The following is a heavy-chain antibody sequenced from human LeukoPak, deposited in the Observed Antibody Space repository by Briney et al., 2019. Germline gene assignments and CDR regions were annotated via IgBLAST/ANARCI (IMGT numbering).Heavy chain of an antibody. J-gene: IGHJ4*02. Sequence: SETLSLTCTVSGGSISNFHWGWIRQPPVQGLEWIGYIYYSGSFNYNPSLKSRVTISVDTSKNQFSLKLSSVTAADTAVYYCARFKGSAPPYYFDYWGQGTVVTVSS. CDR2: IYYSGSF. CDR3: ARFKGSAPPYYFDY. V-gene: IGHV4-59*08. CDR1: GGSISNFH.